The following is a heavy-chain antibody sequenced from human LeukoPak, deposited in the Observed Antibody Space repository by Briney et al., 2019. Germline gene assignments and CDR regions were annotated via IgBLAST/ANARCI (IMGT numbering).Heavy chain of an antibody. D-gene: IGHD2-21*02. CDR2: IIPIFGTA. Sequence: ASVKVSCKASGGTFSSYAISWVRQAPGQGLEWMGGIIPIFGTANYAQKFQGRVTITADESTSTAYMELSSLRSEDTAVYYCARDPLTSSYCGGDCYAVWGQGTLVTVSS. V-gene: IGHV1-69*01. CDR3: ARDPLTSSYCGGDCYAV. J-gene: IGHJ4*02. CDR1: GGTFSSYA.